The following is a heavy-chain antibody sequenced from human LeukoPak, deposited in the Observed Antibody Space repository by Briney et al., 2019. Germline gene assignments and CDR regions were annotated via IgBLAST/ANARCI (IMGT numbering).Heavy chain of an antibody. D-gene: IGHD5-18*01. Sequence: SETLSLTCAVYGGSFSGYYWSWIRQPPGKGLEWIGEINHSGGTNYNPSLKSRVTISVDTSKNQFSLKLSSVTAADTAVYYCARGAWIQLWYGRSFDYWGQGTLVTVSS. CDR3: ARGAWIQLWYGRSFDY. CDR1: GGSFSGYY. CDR2: INHSGGT. V-gene: IGHV4-34*01. J-gene: IGHJ4*02.